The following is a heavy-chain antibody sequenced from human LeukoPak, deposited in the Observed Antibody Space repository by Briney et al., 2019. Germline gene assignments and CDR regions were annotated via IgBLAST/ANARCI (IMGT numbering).Heavy chain of an antibody. V-gene: IGHV3-9*01. Sequence: GRTMRLSCAASVFTFDDYAMHWVRQAPGKGLEWGSGNSWNSGSIGYADSVKGRFTISRDNAKNSLYLQMNSLRAEDTALYYCAKDIGPVEDFWSGYYDYWGQGTLVTVSS. CDR2: NSWNSGSI. D-gene: IGHD3-3*01. J-gene: IGHJ4*02. CDR3: AKDIGPVEDFWSGYYDY. CDR1: VFTFDDYA.